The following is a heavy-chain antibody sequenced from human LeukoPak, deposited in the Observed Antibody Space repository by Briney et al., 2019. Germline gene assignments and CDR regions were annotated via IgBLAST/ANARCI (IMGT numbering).Heavy chain of an antibody. CDR3: ARALEGWLQVLDY. Sequence: GGSLRLSCAASGFTFSDSYMTWVRQAPGKGVEWVSGINGSGRSTYYADSVKGRFTISRDNSKNTLFVEMHSLRVEDTAVYYCARALEGWLQVLDYWGRGTQVTVSS. CDR2: INGSGRST. D-gene: IGHD5-24*01. V-gene: IGHV3-23*01. J-gene: IGHJ4*02. CDR1: GFTFSDSY.